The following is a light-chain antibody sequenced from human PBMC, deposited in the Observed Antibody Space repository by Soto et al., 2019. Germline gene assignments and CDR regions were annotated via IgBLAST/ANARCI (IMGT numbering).Light chain of an antibody. CDR2: GTS. CDR3: QQYCRSPTGT. J-gene: IGKJ2*02. CDR1: QSVSSSY. V-gene: IGKV3-20*01. Sequence: EIVLTQSPGTLSLSPGERATLSCTASQSVSSSYLAWYQQKPGQAARLLIYGTSSRATGIPDRFSGSGSGTEFTLTISRQEPEDYAVYYCQQYCRSPTGTVGQGPKLEIK.